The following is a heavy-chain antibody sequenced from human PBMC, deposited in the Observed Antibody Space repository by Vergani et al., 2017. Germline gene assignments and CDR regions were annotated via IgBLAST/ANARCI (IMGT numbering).Heavy chain of an antibody. Sequence: EVQLLESGGDLVQPGGSLRLSCAASGFTFNHYAMNWVRQAPGKGLEWVSGISGSGGSTYYAGSVKGRFTISRDSSKNTLYLQMNSLSAGDTAVYYFAKANPRNSGYDYLDYYHAMDVWGQGTTVTVSS. CDR2: ISGSGGST. J-gene: IGHJ6*02. CDR3: AKANPRNSGYDYLDYYHAMDV. V-gene: IGHV3-23*01. CDR1: GFTFNHYA. D-gene: IGHD5-12*01.